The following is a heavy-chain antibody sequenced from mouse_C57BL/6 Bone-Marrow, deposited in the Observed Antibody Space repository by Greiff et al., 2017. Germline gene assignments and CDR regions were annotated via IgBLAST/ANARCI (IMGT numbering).Heavy chain of an antibody. J-gene: IGHJ4*01. CDR3: ARDPHDYAMDY. CDR2: ISAGGSYT. Sequence: EVQLQESGGGLVKPGGSLKLSCAASGFTFSSYAMSWVRQTPEKRLEWVATISAGGSYTSYPDNVKGRFTISRDNAKNNLYLQMSHLKSEDTAMYYCARDPHDYAMDYWGQGTSVTVSS. CDR1: GFTFSSYA. V-gene: IGHV5-4*01. D-gene: IGHD2-3*01.